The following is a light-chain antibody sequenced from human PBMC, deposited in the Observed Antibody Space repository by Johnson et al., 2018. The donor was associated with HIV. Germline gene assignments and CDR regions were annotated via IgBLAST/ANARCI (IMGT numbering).Light chain of an antibody. CDR3: GTWDSRLSGYV. CDR2: DDI. V-gene: IGLV1-51*01. Sequence: QSVLTQPPSVSAAPGQKVTISCSGIGSNIGDNYVSWYQHLPGTAPRLLIYDDIKRPSGIPDRFSGSKSGTSATLGITGLQTGDEADYFCGTWDSRLSGYVFGTGTMVTVL. CDR1: GSNIGDNY. J-gene: IGLJ1*01.